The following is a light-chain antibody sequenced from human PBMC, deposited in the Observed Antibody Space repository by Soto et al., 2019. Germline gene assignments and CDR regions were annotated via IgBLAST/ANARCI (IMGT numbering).Light chain of an antibody. Sequence: HSGLTDPPAASPTPWQPVTISCSGSSSNIGTNAVNWYQQLPGTAPKLLTYNNNQRPSGVPDRFSGSKSGTSASLAISGLQSEDEADYYCAAWDDSLNGYVFGTGTKVTVL. CDR1: SSNIGTNA. V-gene: IGLV1-44*01. CDR2: NNN. J-gene: IGLJ1*01. CDR3: AAWDDSLNGYV.